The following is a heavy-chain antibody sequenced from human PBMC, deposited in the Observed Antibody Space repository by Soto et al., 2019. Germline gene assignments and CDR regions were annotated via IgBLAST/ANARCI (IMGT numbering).Heavy chain of an antibody. CDR2: IIPIFGTA. V-gene: IGHV1-69*13. J-gene: IGHJ6*02. Sequence: SLRVSCKGSAGTFSSYAISGVRQAPGQGLEWMGGIIPIFGTANYAQKFQGRVTITADESTSTAYMELSSLRSEDTAVYYCARFPQRNYYYYGMDVWGQGTTVTV. CDR1: AGTFSSYA. CDR3: ARFPQRNYYYYGMDV.